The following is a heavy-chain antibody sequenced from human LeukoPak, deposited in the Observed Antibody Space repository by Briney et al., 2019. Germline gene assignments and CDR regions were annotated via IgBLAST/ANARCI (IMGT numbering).Heavy chain of an antibody. V-gene: IGHV4-59*01. J-gene: IGHJ4*02. D-gene: IGHD3-3*01. CDR3: ARGYYDFWRGYYRRPQDFISIDY. CDR1: GGSISSYY. Sequence: PSETLSLTCTVSGGSISSYYWSWIRQPPGKGLEWIGYIYYSGSTNYNPSLKSRVTISVDTSKNQFSLKLSSVTAADTAVYYCARGYYDFWRGYYRRPQDFISIDYWGQGTLVTVSS. CDR2: IYYSGST.